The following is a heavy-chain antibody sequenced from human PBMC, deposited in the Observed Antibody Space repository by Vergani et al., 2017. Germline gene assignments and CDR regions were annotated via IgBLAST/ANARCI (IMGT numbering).Heavy chain of an antibody. J-gene: IGHJ4*02. CDR1: GFTFTSSA. D-gene: IGHD5-18*01. V-gene: IGHV1-58*02. CDR2: IIVGSGNT. CDR3: ARXGVDTASHRFFLRFCFDY. Sequence: QLVQSGAEVKKPGASVKVSCKASGFTFTSSAMQWVRQARGQRLEWIGWIIVGSGNTNYAQKFQERVTITRDMSTSTAYMELSSLRSEDTAVYYCARXGVDTASHRFFLRFCFDYWGQGTLVTVSS.